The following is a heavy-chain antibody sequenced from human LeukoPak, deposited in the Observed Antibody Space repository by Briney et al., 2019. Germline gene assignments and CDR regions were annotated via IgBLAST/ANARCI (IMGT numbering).Heavy chain of an antibody. V-gene: IGHV4-39*01. CDR2: IYYSGST. Sequence: ASETLSLTCTVSGGSISSSYYYWGWIRQPPGKGLEWIGSIYYSGSTYYNPSLKSRVTISVDTSKNQFSLKLRSVTAADTAVYYCARGGTRIPFDPWGQGTLVTVSS. J-gene: IGHJ5*02. D-gene: IGHD1-14*01. CDR3: ARGGTRIPFDP. CDR1: GGSISSSYYY.